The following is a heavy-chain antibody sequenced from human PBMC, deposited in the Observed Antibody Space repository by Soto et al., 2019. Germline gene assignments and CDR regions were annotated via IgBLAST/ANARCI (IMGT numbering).Heavy chain of an antibody. D-gene: IGHD6-13*01. J-gene: IGHJ4*02. CDR1: GGSFSGYY. Sequence: PSETLSLTCAVYGGSFSGYYWSWIRQPPGKGLEWIGEINHSGSTNYNPSLKSRVTISVDTSKNQFSLKLSSVTAADTAVYYCARGGDSSSWYDYWGQGTLVTVS. V-gene: IGHV4-34*01. CDR2: INHSGST. CDR3: ARGGDSSSWYDY.